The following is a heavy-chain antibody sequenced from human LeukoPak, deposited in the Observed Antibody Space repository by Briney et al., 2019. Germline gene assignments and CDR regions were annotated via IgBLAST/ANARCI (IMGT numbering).Heavy chain of an antibody. CDR3: ASAIRYCSSTSCYTQAFDI. CDR1: GYSFTSYW. D-gene: IGHD2-2*02. Sequence: GESLKISCXGSGYSFTSYWIGWVRQMPGKGLEWMEIIYPGDSDTRYSPSFQGQVTISADKSISTAYLQWSSLKASDTAMYYCASAIRYCSSTSCYTQAFDIWGQGTMVTVSS. J-gene: IGHJ3*02. V-gene: IGHV5-51*01. CDR2: IYPGDSDT.